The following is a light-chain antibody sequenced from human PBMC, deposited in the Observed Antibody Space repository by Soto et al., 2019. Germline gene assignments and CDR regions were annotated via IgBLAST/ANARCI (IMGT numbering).Light chain of an antibody. J-gene: IGKJ5*01. CDR3: QQRQYWPPIT. CDR1: QSVSRSY. Sequence: EIVLTKPPPTLALCPGERATLSFRASQSVSRSYLAWYQQKPGQAPRLLIYDASNRAAGIPARFSGSGSGTDFTLTISSLEPEDFAIYYCQQRQYWPPITFGQGTRLEIK. V-gene: IGKV3-11*01. CDR2: DAS.